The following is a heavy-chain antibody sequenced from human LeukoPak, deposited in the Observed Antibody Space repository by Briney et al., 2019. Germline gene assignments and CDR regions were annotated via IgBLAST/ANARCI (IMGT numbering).Heavy chain of an antibody. Sequence: PSETLSLTCTVSGYSISSGYYWSWIRQPVGKGLEWIGRIYTSGSTNYNPSLKSRVTISVDTSKNQFSLKLSSVTAADTAVYYCAREVESVGQWLRLYFFDYWGQGTLVTVSS. V-gene: IGHV4-61*02. CDR3: AREVESVGQWLRLYFFDY. CDR1: GYSISSGYY. J-gene: IGHJ4*02. CDR2: IYTSGST. D-gene: IGHD6-19*01.